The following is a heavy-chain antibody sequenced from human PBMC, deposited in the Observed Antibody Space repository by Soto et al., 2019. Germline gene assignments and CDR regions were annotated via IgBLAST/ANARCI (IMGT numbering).Heavy chain of an antibody. CDR1: GFTFSSYW. CDR3: ARRGWDDILTVGGGDLDYYYYYMDV. Sequence: GGSLRLSCAASGFTFSSYWMSWVRQAPGKGLEWVANIKQDGSEKYYVDSVKGRFTISRDNAKNSLYLQMNSLRAEDTAVYYCARRGWDDILTVGGGDLDYYYYYMDVWGKGTTVTVSS. J-gene: IGHJ6*03. CDR2: IKQDGSEK. D-gene: IGHD3-9*01. V-gene: IGHV3-7*01.